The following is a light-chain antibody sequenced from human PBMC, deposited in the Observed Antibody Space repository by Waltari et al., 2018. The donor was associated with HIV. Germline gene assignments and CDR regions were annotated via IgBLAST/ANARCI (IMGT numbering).Light chain of an antibody. J-gene: IGKJ1*01. Sequence: ETVMTQSPGTLSVSPGGRATLSCRASQNVFSDLAWYHQKPGQAPRPLLFGASKRATGVPARFSGSGSGTEFTLTITSLQSEDYGLYHCQQYKTWPLTFGQGTRVEIK. CDR3: QQYKTWPLT. V-gene: IGKV3-15*01. CDR1: QNVFSD. CDR2: GAS.